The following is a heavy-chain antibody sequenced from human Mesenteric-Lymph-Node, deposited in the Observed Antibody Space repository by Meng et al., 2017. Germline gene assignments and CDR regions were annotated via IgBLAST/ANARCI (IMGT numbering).Heavy chain of an antibody. J-gene: IGHJ4*02. D-gene: IGHD2-2*01. V-gene: IGHV4-4*02. CDR2: IYHSGST. Sequence: QVQLQESGPGLVKPSGPLSPPWAVFGGSISSSNWWSWVRQPPGKGLEWIGEIYHSGSTNYNPSLKSRVTISVDKSKNQFSLKLSSVTAADTAVYYCASGRKYCSSTSCYGQFDYWGQGTLVTVSS. CDR1: GGSISSSNW. CDR3: ASGRKYCSSTSCYGQFDY.